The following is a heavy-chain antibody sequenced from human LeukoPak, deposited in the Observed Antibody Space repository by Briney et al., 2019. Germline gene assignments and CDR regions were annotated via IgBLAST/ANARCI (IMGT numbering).Heavy chain of an antibody. Sequence: GSLRRSSAASGFTFSIYSMNWVRQAPGKGLEWVSSISSSTSYIYYADSVKGRFTISIANAKNSLYLQMNSLRAEDTAVYYSARDICSSTSCYAHYYYYCGMDVWGKGTTVTVSS. V-gene: IGHV3-21*01. D-gene: IGHD2-2*01. CDR2: ISSSTSYI. CDR1: GFTFSIYS. J-gene: IGHJ6*04. CDR3: ARDICSSTSCYAHYYYYCGMDV.